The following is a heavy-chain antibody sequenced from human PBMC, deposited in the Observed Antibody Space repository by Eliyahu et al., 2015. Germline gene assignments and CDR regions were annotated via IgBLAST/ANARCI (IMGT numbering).Heavy chain of an antibody. CDR2: IIPMFGTA. V-gene: IGHV1-69*01. CDR1: GGXFSRYT. CDR3: ALEGGTSGPRWFDP. J-gene: IGHJ5*02. D-gene: IGHD2-15*01. Sequence: QVQLVQSGAEVKKPGSXVKVSCKASGGXFSRYTXSWVRQAPGQGXEWMGGIIPMFGTANYAQQFQGRVTITADESTSTAYMELISVRSEDTAVYYCALEGGTSGPRWFDPWGQGTLVTVSS.